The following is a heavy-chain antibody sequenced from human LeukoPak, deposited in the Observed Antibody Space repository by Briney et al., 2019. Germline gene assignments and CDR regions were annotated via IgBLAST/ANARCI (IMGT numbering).Heavy chain of an antibody. CDR3: ASIAAAGGAADY. CDR2: ISSNGGST. CDR1: GFTFSSYA. Sequence: GGSLRLSCAASGFTFSSYAMHWVRQAPGKGLEYVSAISSNGGSTYYANSVKGRFTISRDNSKNTLYLQMGSLRAEDMAVYYCASIAAAGGAADYWGQGTLVTDSS. D-gene: IGHD6-13*01. J-gene: IGHJ4*02. V-gene: IGHV3-64*01.